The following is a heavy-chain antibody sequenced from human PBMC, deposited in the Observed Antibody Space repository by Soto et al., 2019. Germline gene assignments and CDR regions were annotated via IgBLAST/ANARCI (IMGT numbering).Heavy chain of an antibody. J-gene: IGHJ4*02. D-gene: IGHD3-10*01. CDR2: ISAYNGTA. CDR3: ARDRTGGSGYDY. Sequence: GASVKVSCKASGGTFSSYAISWVRQAPGQGLEWMGWISAYNGTANYAQKLQGRVTMTTDTSTSTAYMELRSLRSDDTAVYYCARDRTGGSGYDYWGQGTLVTVSS. CDR1: GGTFSSYA. V-gene: IGHV1-18*01.